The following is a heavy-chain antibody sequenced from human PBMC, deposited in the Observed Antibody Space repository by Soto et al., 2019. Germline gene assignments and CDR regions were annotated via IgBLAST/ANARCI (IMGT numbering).Heavy chain of an antibody. J-gene: IGHJ3*02. CDR3: ASLNTYYYDSSGYYAAPHAFDI. CDR2: IYYSGST. V-gene: IGHV4-61*01. CDR1: GGSVSSGSYY. D-gene: IGHD3-22*01. Sequence: PSETLSLTCTVSGGSVSSGSYYWSWIRQPPGKGLEWIGYIYYSGSTNYNPSLKSRVTISVDTSKNQFSLKLSSVTAADTAVYYRASLNTYYYDSSGYYAAPHAFDIWGQGTMVTVSS.